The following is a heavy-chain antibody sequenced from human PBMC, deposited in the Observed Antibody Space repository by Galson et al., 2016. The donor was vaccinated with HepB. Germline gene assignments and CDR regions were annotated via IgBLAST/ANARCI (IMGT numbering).Heavy chain of an antibody. D-gene: IGHD2-21*02. J-gene: IGHJ6*02. CDR3: TKSFSDFFYYNGMDV. Sequence: SETLSLTCNVSGGSIRSSYWSWIRQPPGKGLEWIGYIYYSGSTNYNPSLRSRVTISVDTSRNQFSLRLTSVTAADPAVYYCTKSFSDFFYYNGMDVWGQGTTVTVSS. CDR2: IYYSGST. CDR1: GGSIRSSY. V-gene: IGHV4-59*01.